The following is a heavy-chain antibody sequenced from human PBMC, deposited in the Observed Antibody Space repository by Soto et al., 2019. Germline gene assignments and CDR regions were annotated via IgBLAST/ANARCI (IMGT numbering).Heavy chain of an antibody. CDR2: ISYDGSNK. J-gene: IGHJ6*01. D-gene: IGHD6-6*01. CDR1: GFTFSSYA. V-gene: IGHV3-30-3*01. Sequence: ESGGGVVQPGRSLRLSCAASGFTFSSYAMHWVRQAPGKGLEWVAVISYDGSNKYYADSVKGRFTISRDNSKNTLYLQMNSLRAEDTAVYYCARDGGIAARGFSYYGMDVW. CDR3: ARDGGIAARGFSYYGMDV.